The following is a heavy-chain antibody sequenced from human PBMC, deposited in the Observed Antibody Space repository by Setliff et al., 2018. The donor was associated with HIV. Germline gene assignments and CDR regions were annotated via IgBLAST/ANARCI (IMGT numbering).Heavy chain of an antibody. CDR3: ARLRIAAAGTVYPPGF. D-gene: IGHD6-13*01. V-gene: IGHV4-34*01. Sequence: SETLSLTCAVYGGSFSGSYWSWIRQPPGKGLEWIGEINHSGSTNYNPSLKSRVTISVDAYKNQFSLRLNSVTAADTAVYYCARLRIAAAGTVYPPGFWGQGTLVTVSS. CDR1: GGSFSGSY. CDR2: INHSGST. J-gene: IGHJ4*02.